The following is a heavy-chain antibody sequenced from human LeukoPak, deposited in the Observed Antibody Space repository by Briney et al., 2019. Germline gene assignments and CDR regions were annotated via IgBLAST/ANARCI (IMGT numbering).Heavy chain of an antibody. CDR2: ISYDGSNK. D-gene: IGHD6-13*01. CDR3: AKEYSSSWYPGMDV. Sequence: GRSLRLSCAASGFTFSSYGMHWGRQAPGKGLEWVAVISYDGSNKYYADSVKGRFTISRDNSKNTLYLQMNSLRAEDTAVYYCAKEYSSSWYPGMDVWGQGTTVTVSS. J-gene: IGHJ6*02. V-gene: IGHV3-30*18. CDR1: GFTFSSYG.